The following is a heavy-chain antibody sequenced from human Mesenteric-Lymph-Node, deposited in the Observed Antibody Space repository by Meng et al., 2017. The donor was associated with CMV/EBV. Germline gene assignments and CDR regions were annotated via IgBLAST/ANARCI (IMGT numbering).Heavy chain of an antibody. Sequence: GESLKISCAASGFTFSSYSMNWVRQAPGKGLEWVSSISSSNSYIYYADSMKGRFTISRDNAKNSLYLQMNTLRAEDTAVYYCARCRLDDFWSGYFDYWGQGTLVTVSS. CDR1: GFTFSSYS. J-gene: IGHJ4*02. CDR2: ISSSNSYI. V-gene: IGHV3-21*01. D-gene: IGHD3-3*01. CDR3: ARCRLDDFWSGYFDY.